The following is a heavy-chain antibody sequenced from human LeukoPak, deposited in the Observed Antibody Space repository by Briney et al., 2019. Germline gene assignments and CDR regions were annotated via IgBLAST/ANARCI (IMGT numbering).Heavy chain of an antibody. CDR1: GGSISSSSYY. CDR3: AGCSSTSCYPPAFDI. D-gene: IGHD2-2*01. CDR2: IYYSGST. V-gene: IGHV4-39*01. J-gene: IGHJ3*02. Sequence: KPSETLSLTCTVSGGSISSSSYYWGWIRQPPGKGLGWIGGIYYSGSTYYNPSLKSRVTISVDTSKNQFSLKLSSVTAADTAVYYCAGCSSTSCYPPAFDIWGQGTMVTVSS.